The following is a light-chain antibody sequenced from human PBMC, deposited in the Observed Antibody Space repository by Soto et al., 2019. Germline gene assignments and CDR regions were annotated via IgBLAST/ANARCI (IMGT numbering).Light chain of an antibody. Sequence: MLSQSPGTLSLSPGERGTLSCRASQSVSNNYLAWYQQKPGKAPRLLIYGASNTATGIPDRLSGSGSGTDFTLTIRRLEPEDSAVYYCQQYGSPGTFGQGTKVDI. V-gene: IGKV3-20*01. CDR2: GAS. CDR1: QSVSNNY. J-gene: IGKJ1*01. CDR3: QQYGSPGT.